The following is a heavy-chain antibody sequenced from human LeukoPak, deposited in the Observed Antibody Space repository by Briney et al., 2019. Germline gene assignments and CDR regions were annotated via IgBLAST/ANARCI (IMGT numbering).Heavy chain of an antibody. V-gene: IGHV3-30*04. J-gene: IGHJ3*02. CDR3: ASPTPQYSGYDWGAFDI. Sequence: GGSLRLSCAASGFTLSSYAMHWVRQAPGKGREWVAVMSYDGSNKYYADSVKGRFTISRDNSKNTLYLQMNSLRAEDTAVYYCASPTPQYSGYDWGAFDIWGQGTMVTVSS. D-gene: IGHD5-12*01. CDR2: MSYDGSNK. CDR1: GFTLSSYA.